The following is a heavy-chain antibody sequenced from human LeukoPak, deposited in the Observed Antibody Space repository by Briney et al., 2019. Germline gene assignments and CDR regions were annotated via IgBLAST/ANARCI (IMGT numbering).Heavy chain of an antibody. CDR3: ARSGYSYGYMGYFDY. J-gene: IGHJ4*02. D-gene: IGHD5-18*01. V-gene: IGHV1-18*01. Sequence: GASVKVSCKASGYTFSIYGVSWVRQAPGQGPEWVAWISAYNGNTNYAQKFQGRVTMTTDTSTSTAYMELRSLRSDDTAVYYCARSGYSYGYMGYFDYWGQGTLVTVSS. CDR2: ISAYNGNT. CDR1: GYTFSIYG.